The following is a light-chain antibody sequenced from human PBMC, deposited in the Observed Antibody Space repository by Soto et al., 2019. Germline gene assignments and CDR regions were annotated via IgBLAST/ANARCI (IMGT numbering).Light chain of an antibody. Sequence: QSVLTHSSSASASLGSSVKLTCTLSSGHSSYIIAWHQQQPGKAPRYLMKLEGSGSYNKGSGVPDRFSGSSSGADRYLTISNLQFEDEADYYCETWDSNTVVFGGGTKLTVL. V-gene: IGLV4-60*02. CDR3: ETWDSNTVV. CDR2: LEGSGSY. J-gene: IGLJ2*01. CDR1: SGHSSYI.